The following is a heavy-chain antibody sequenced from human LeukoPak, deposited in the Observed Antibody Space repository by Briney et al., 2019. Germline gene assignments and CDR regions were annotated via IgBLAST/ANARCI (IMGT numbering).Heavy chain of an antibody. CDR1: GFTFSSYW. J-gene: IGHJ5*02. Sequence: PGGSLRLSCAASGFTFSSYWMHWVRQAPGKRLVWVSRINSDGSNTDYAGSVKGRFTISRGNAKNTLYLQMNSLRAEDTALYYCARDLRFDPWGQGTLVTVSS. CDR3: ARDLRFDP. CDR2: INSDGSNT. D-gene: IGHD5/OR15-5a*01. V-gene: IGHV3-74*01.